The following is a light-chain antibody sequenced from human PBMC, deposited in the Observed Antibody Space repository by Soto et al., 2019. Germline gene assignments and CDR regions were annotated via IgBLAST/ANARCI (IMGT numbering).Light chain of an antibody. CDR1: QSVSGD. CDR3: QQYNSWPRT. J-gene: IGKJ1*01. CDR2: AAS. Sequence: ETVVTQAPATLSVSPGERATLSCRASQSVSGDLAWYQQKPGQAPRLLIFAASTRATSVPARFTGSRSGTEFTLTISSLQSEDFAVYYCQQYNSWPRTFGQGTKVDIK. V-gene: IGKV3-15*01.